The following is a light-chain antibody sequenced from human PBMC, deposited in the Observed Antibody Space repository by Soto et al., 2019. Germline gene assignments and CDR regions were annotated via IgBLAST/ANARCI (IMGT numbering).Light chain of an antibody. CDR2: AAS. CDR1: QNIGNY. V-gene: IGKV1-12*01. J-gene: IGKJ5*01. Sequence: DMQLTQSPSSLSASVGDRVTITCRASQNIGNYLNWYQQKPGRAPKLLIYAASSLQSGVPSRFSGSGSGTDFTLTISSLQPEDFATYYCQQANSFPITFGQGTRLEN. CDR3: QQANSFPIT.